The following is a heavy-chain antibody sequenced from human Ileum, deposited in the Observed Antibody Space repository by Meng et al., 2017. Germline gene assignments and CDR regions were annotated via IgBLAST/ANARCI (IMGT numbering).Heavy chain of an antibody. Sequence: VNLQESARGLVKPSQTLSLPCTVSGGAISSGVHYWTWSRQHPGKGLEWIGYFYFSGSTYYNPSLKSRVSISVVTSKNQFSLRRSSVTAADTAVYYCARYYYDSSGVTWFDPWGQGTLVTVSS. V-gene: IGHV4-31*03. J-gene: IGHJ5*02. D-gene: IGHD3-22*01. CDR1: GGAISSGVHY. CDR3: ARYYYDSSGVTWFDP. CDR2: FYFSGST.